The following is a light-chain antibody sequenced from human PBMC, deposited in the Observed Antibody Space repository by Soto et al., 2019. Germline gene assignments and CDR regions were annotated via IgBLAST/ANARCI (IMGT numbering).Light chain of an antibody. J-gene: IGKJ1*01. CDR2: GAS. V-gene: IGKV3-15*01. Sequence: ETVMTQSPGTLSVSPGERATLSCRASQSVGSNLDWYQQKPGQAPMILFYGASSRVTGVPIRISARGSGTEFTLTISSLQSEDFGVYYCQQYNDWPRTFGQGTKVEIK. CDR3: QQYNDWPRT. CDR1: QSVGSN.